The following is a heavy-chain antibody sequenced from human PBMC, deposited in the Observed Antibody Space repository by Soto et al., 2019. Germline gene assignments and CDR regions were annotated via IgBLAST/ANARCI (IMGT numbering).Heavy chain of an antibody. V-gene: IGHV3-33*01. CDR3: ARDPFYNYYDSSVTRHNLDY. CDR1: GFAFSSYG. Sequence: LRLSCAASGFAFSSYGMHWVRQAPGKGLEWVAVIWYDGSNKYYADSVKGRFTISRDNSKNTLYLQMNSLRAEETAVYYCARDPFYNYYDSSVTRHNLDYWGQGTPVTVSS. CDR2: IWYDGSNK. J-gene: IGHJ4*02. D-gene: IGHD3-22*01.